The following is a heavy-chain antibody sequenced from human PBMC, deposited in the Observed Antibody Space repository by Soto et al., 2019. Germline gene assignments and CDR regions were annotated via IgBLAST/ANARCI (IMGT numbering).Heavy chain of an antibody. D-gene: IGHD6-13*01. CDR3: ATAQYSSSWHITYNWFAP. J-gene: IGHJ5*02. CDR1: GYTLTELS. Sequence: ASVKVSCKVSGYTLTELSMHWVRQAPGKGLEWMGGFDPEDGETIYAQKFQGRVTMTEDTSTDTAYMELSSLRSEDTAVYYCATAQYSSSWHITYNWFAPWGQGTLVTVSS. V-gene: IGHV1-24*01. CDR2: FDPEDGET.